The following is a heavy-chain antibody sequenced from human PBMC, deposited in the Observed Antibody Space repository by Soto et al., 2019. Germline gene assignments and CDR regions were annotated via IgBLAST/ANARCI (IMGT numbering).Heavy chain of an antibody. CDR1: GLIFSDYH. J-gene: IGHJ6*02. V-gene: IGHV3-72*01. CDR2: ISRKANSYTT. D-gene: IGHD6-19*01. CDR3: AMLGGWSGGSSGMDV. Sequence: EVQLVESGGGLVQPGGSLRLSCAASGLIFSDYHMDWVRQAPGKGVEWVGRISRKANSYTTEYAASVKGRFTISRDDAKNSPYLQMNSLKSEDTAVYYCAMLGGWSGGSSGMDVWGQGTTVTVSS.